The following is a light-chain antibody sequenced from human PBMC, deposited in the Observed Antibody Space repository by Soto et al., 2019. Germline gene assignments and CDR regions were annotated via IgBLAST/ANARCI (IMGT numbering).Light chain of an antibody. CDR2: KTS. CDR1: QTTTSW. J-gene: IGKJ2*03. V-gene: IGKV1-5*03. CDR3: QQYNPYSYS. Sequence: DIQMTQSPYTLSASVGDRVTITCRASQTTTSWLAWYQQKPGKAPKLLIYKTSSLQSGVPSRFSGSGSGTEFTLTISSLQPDDFATYYCQQYNPYSYSFGQGTKLELK.